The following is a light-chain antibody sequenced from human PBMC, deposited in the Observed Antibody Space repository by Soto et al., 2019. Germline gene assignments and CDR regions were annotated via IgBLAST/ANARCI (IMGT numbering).Light chain of an antibody. J-gene: IGKJ3*01. V-gene: IGKV3-20*01. CDR2: GAS. CDR3: QQYGSSPRGIFT. CDR1: QSVSSSY. Sequence: EIVLTQSPGTLSLSPGERATLSCRASQSVSSSYLAWYQQKPGQAPRLLIYGASSRATGIPDRFSGSGSGKDFTLTISRLEPEDFAVYYCQQYGSSPRGIFTFGPGTKVDIK.